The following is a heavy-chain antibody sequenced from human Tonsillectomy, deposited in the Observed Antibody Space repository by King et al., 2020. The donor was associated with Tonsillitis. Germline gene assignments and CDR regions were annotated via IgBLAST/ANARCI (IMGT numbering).Heavy chain of an antibody. V-gene: IGHV1-46*03. J-gene: IGHJ3*02. CDR1: GYTFTSYY. CDR3: ASRDGTASEDTFDI. Sequence: QLVQSGAEVKKPGASVKVSCKASGYTFTSYYMHWVRQAPGQGLEWMGIINPRGGSTTYAQKFQGRVTMTRATSTSTGYMELSSLKSEDTAGYYCASRDGTASEDTFDIWGQGTMVTVSS. CDR2: INPRGGST.